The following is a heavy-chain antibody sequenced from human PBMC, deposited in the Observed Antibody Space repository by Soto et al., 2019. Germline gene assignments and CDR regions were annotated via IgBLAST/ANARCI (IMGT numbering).Heavy chain of an antibody. Sequence: RASENLSLTCTGSGGSISSGDYDWSWIRQPPGKGLEWIGYIYYSGSTYYNPSLKSRVTISVDTSKNQFSLKLSSVTAADTAVYYCARGELGDRRGWFDPWGQGTLVTVSS. CDR3: ARGELGDRRGWFDP. D-gene: IGHD7-27*01. CDR2: IYYSGST. CDR1: GGSISSGDYD. V-gene: IGHV4-30-4*01. J-gene: IGHJ5*02.